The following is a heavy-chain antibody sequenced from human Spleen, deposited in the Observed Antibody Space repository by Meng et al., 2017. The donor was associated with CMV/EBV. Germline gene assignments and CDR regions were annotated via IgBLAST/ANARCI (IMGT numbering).Heavy chain of an antibody. D-gene: IGHD1-26*01. Sequence: FNFSSYGMHWVRQPPGKGLEWVAVISYDGSYKYYTDSVKGRFIISRDNSKNTLYLQMNSLRAEDTAVYYCARDQSDPIVGATGWLNCWGQGTLVTVSS. CDR3: ARDQSDPIVGATGWLNC. J-gene: IGHJ4*02. V-gene: IGHV3-30*03. CDR1: FNFSSYG. CDR2: ISYDGSYK.